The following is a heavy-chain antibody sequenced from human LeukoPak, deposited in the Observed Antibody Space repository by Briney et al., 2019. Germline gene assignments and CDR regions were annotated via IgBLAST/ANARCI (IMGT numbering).Heavy chain of an antibody. CDR1: GGSFSGYY. CDR2: INHSGST. J-gene: IGHJ4*02. D-gene: IGHD6-13*01. V-gene: IGHV4-34*01. Sequence: SETLSLTCAVYGGSFSGYYWSWIRQPPGKGLEWIGEINHSGSTNYNPSLKSRVTISVDTSKNQFSLKLSSVTAADTAVYYCARGRSSSSSWERSFGVVDYWGQGTLVTVSS. CDR3: ARGRSSSSSWERSFGVVDY.